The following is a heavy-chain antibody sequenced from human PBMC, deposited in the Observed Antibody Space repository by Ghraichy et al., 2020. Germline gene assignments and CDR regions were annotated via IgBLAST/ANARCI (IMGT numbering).Heavy chain of an antibody. V-gene: IGHV3-7*03. Sequence: GGSLRLSCAASGFTFSSYWMSWVRQAPGKGLEWVANIKQDGSEKYYVDSVKGRFTISRDNAKNSLYLQMNSLRAEDTAVYYCARPSGSGSYSSAFDAFDIWGQGTMVTVSS. D-gene: IGHD3-10*01. J-gene: IGHJ3*02. CDR2: IKQDGSEK. CDR1: GFTFSSYW. CDR3: ARPSGSGSYSSAFDAFDI.